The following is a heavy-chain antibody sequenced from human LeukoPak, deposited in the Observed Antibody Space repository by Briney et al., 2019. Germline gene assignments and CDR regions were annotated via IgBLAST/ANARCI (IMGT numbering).Heavy chain of an antibody. CDR2: INSDGSST. V-gene: IGHV3-74*01. D-gene: IGHD3-3*01. CDR3: ARDPSITIFGVVNPYFDY. Sequence: GGSLRLSCAASGFTFSSYWMHWVRQAPGKGLVWVSRINSDGSSTSYADSVEGRFTISRDNAKNTLYLQMNSLRAEDTAVYYCARDPSITIFGVVNPYFDYWGQGTLVTVSS. CDR1: GFTFSSYW. J-gene: IGHJ4*02.